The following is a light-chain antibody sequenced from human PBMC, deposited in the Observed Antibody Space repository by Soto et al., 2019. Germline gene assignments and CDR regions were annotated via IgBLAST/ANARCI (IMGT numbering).Light chain of an antibody. CDR2: AAS. V-gene: IGKV1-39*01. J-gene: IGKJ1*01. CDR1: QSISSY. CDR3: QQSYSTPPLP. Sequence: DIQMTQSPSSLSASVGDRVTITCRASQSISSYLNWYQQKPGKAPKLLIYAASSLQSGVPSRFSGSGSGTDFTLTISSLQPEDFATYYCQQSYSTPPLPCGQGTKVEIK.